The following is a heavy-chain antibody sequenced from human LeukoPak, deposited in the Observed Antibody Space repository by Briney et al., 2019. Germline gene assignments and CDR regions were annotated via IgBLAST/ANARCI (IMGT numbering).Heavy chain of an antibody. J-gene: IGHJ4*02. CDR1: GGSISSGGYY. CDR2: IYDSGST. Sequence: SETLSLTCTVSGGSISSGGYYWSWIRQHPGKGLEWIGYIYDSGSTYYNPPLKSRVTISVDTSKNQFSLKLSSVTAADTAVYYCATCPIAAAGYHFDYWGQGTLVTVSS. V-gene: IGHV4-31*03. D-gene: IGHD6-25*01. CDR3: ATCPIAAAGYHFDY.